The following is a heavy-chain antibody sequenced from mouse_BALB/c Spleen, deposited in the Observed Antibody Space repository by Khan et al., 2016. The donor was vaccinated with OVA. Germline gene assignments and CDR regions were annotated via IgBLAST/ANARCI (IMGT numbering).Heavy chain of an antibody. CDR2: INPYNGGT. CDR1: GYTFTNYV. D-gene: IGHD4-1*01. J-gene: IGHJ2*01. V-gene: IGHV1S136*01. CDR3: AGGNWQSYFFDY. Sequence: EVQLQQSGPELVKPGASVKMSCKASGYTFTNYVLHWVKQKPGQGLEWIGYINPYNGGTKYNEKFKGKATLASDKSSITAYMELSSLTSEDSAVYYCAGGNWQSYFFDYWGQGFTLTGSS.